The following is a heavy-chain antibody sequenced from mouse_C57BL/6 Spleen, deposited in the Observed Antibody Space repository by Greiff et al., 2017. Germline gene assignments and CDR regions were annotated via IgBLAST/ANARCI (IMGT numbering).Heavy chain of an antibody. CDR2: IYPGDGDT. CDR1: GYAFSSSW. V-gene: IGHV1-82*01. Sequence: VQLQESGPELVKPGASVKISCKASGYAFSSSWMNWVKQRPGKGLEWIGRIYPGDGDTNYNGKFKGKATLTADKSSSTAYMQLSSLTSEDSAVYFCARSGITTVFDDWGQGTTLTVSS. CDR3: ARSGITTVFDD. D-gene: IGHD1-1*01. J-gene: IGHJ2*01.